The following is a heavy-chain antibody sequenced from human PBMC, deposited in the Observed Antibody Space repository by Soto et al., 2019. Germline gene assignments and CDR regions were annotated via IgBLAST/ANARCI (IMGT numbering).Heavy chain of an antibody. CDR1: GGSVSSRSYF. CDR2: IYYNGST. Sequence: QVQVQESGPGLVKPSDTLSLTCTVSGGSVSSRSYFWGWIRQPPGKGLEWIGTIYYNGSTYYNPSLKSRVTLSVDTSKNQFSLRLTSVTASDTALYYCARQRVIPRTPTNSFDPWGQGTLVTVSS. J-gene: IGHJ5*02. D-gene: IGHD2-15*01. CDR3: ARQRVIPRTPTNSFDP. V-gene: IGHV4-39*01.